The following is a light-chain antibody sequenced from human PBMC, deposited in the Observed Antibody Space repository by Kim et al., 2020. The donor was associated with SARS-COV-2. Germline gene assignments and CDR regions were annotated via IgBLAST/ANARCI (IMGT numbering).Light chain of an antibody. Sequence: ALGQTVSFTCQGDSLRTYYAGWYQQKPGQAPVLVIYDKNNRPSGIPDRFSGSSSGDTASLTITGVQAEDEADYYCNSRDSSGNLYVFGTGTKVTVL. J-gene: IGLJ1*01. CDR2: DKN. CDR3: NSRDSSGNLYV. CDR1: SLRTYY. V-gene: IGLV3-19*01.